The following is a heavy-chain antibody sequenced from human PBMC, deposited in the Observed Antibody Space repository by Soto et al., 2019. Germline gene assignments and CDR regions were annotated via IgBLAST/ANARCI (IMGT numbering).Heavy chain of an antibody. CDR2: IYYSGST. CDR1: GGSISSSSYY. CDR3: ACIFSGGYGYGFYYYGMDV. D-gene: IGHD5-18*01. V-gene: IGHV4-39*01. Sequence: TSETLSLTCTVSGGSISSSSYYWGWIRQPPGKGLEWIGSIYYSGSTYYNPSLKSRVTISVDTSKNQFSLKLSSVTAADTAVYHCACIFSGGYGYGFYYYGMDVWGQGTTVTVSS. J-gene: IGHJ6*02.